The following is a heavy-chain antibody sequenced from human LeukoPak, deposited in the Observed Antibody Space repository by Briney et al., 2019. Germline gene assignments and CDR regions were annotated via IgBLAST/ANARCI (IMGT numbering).Heavy chain of an antibody. CDR3: TRDAYYYDSSGSYDYGMDV. J-gene: IGHJ6*02. CDR2: ISTHNGNT. Sequence: GASVKVSCKASGYTCTYYGISWVRQAPGQGLEWMGWISTHNGNTEYAEEFQGRVSMTTDTSTSTAYMELRRLGSDDTALYYCTRDAYYYDSSGSYDYGMDVWGQGTTVIVSS. V-gene: IGHV1-18*01. CDR1: GYTCTYYG. D-gene: IGHD3-22*01.